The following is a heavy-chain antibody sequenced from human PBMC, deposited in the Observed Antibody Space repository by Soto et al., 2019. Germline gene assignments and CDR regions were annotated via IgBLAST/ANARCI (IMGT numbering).Heavy chain of an antibody. J-gene: IGHJ4*02. CDR2: ISSRGST. V-gene: IGHV4-31*11. CDR1: GAAISSDAYY. CDR3: ARYRFSDSWSKFDY. Sequence: SETLSLTCAVSGAAISSDAYYWSWIRQHPGKGLEWVGFISSRGSTYYSPSLKSRVSISVDTSKNQFSLRLTSVTAADTAVYYCARYRFSDSWSKFDYWGRGTLVTVSS. D-gene: IGHD3-16*02.